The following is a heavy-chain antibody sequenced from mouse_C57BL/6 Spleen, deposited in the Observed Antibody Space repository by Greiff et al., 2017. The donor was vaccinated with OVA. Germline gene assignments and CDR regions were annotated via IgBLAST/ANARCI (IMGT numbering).Heavy chain of an antibody. CDR3: ARSGGLRRYFDD. Sequence: QVQLQQPGAELVKPGASVKLSCKASGYTFTSYWMPWVKQRPGQGLEWIGEIDPSDSYTNYTQKFKGKATLAVDTSSSTAYMQLSSLTSEDSAVYYCARSGGLRRYFDDWGQGTTLTVSS. V-gene: IGHV1-50*01. D-gene: IGHD2-4*01. J-gene: IGHJ2*01. CDR2: IDPSDSYT. CDR1: GYTFTSYW.